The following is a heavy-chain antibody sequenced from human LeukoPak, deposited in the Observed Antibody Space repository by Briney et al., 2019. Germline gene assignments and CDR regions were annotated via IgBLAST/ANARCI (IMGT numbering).Heavy chain of an antibody. V-gene: IGHV4-39*01. CDR3: SRGWLQQGFDY. CDR1: GGSISSSSYY. D-gene: IGHD5-24*01. CDR2: IYYSGST. Sequence: SETLSLTCIVSGGSISSSSYYWAWIRQPPGRGLEWIGSIYYSGSTYYNPSLKSRVIISVDTSKNQFSLQLNSVTPEDTAVYYCSRGWLQQGFDYWGQGTLVTVSS. J-gene: IGHJ4*02.